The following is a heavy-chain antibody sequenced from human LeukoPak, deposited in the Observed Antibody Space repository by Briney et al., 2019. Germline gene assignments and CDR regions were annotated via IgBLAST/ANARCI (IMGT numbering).Heavy chain of an antibody. V-gene: IGHV4-34*01. Sequence: SETLSLTCAVYGGSFSGYYWSWIRQPPGKGLEWIGEINHSGSTNYNPSLKSRVTISVDTSKNQFSLKLSSVTAADTAMYYCARHLFQHWGQGTLVTVSS. CDR1: GGSFSGYY. CDR2: INHSGST. CDR3: ARHLFQH. J-gene: IGHJ1*01.